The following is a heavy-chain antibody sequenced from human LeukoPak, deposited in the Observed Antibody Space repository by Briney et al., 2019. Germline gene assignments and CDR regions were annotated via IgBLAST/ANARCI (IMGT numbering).Heavy chain of an antibody. V-gene: IGHV4-34*01. CDR3: ARGRRQQLVGDYYYYYGMDV. CDR2: INHSGST. J-gene: IGHJ6*02. CDR1: GGSFSGYY. Sequence: SETLSLTCAVYGGSFSGYYWSWIRQPPGKGLEWIGEINHSGSTNYNPSLKSRVTISVDTSKNQFSLKLSSVTAADTAVYYCARGRRQQLVGDYYYYYGMDVWGQGTTVTVSS. D-gene: IGHD6-13*01.